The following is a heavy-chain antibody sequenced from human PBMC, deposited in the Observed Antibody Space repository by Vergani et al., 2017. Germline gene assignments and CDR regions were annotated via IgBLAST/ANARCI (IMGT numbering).Heavy chain of an antibody. Sequence: QVQLVQSGAEVKKPGSSVKVSCKASGYTFTSYYMHWVRQAPGQGLEWMGIINPSGGSTSYAQKFQGRVTMTRDTSTSTVYMELSSLRSEDTAVYYCARVKKGVDTVVPNESENWFDPWGQGTLVTVSS. D-gene: IGHD5-18*01. V-gene: IGHV1-46*01. CDR1: GYTFTSYY. CDR2: INPSGGST. CDR3: ARVKKGVDTVVPNESENWFDP. J-gene: IGHJ5*02.